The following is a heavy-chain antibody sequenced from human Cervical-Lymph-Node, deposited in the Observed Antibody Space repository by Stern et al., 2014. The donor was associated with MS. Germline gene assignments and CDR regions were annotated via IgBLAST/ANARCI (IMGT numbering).Heavy chain of an antibody. CDR1: GYSFTSYW. CDR2: IYPDDSDT. D-gene: IGHD6-13*01. J-gene: IGHJ4*02. CDR3: ARGGYYSDY. Sequence: EVQLVDSGAEVKKPGESLKISCQGSGYSFTSYWIDWVRQTPGKGLEWMGGIYPDDSDTRYSPSFQGQVILSADKYINTAYLQWSSLKASDTAMYFCARGGYYSDYWGQGTLVTVSS. V-gene: IGHV5-51*01.